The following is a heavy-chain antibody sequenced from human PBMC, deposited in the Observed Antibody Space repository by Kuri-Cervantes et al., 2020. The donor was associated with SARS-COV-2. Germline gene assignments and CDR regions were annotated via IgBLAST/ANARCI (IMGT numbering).Heavy chain of an antibody. CDR3: ARDSSDSSGYLDY. J-gene: IGHJ4*02. CDR1: GFGFSEFA. Sequence: GGSLRLSCAGSGFGFSEFAMHWVRQAPGKGLEWIAVISKDGGKKYYRDSVEGRFIISRDNAKNTLSLQMNSLRPEDTAVYYCARDSSDSSGYLDYWGQGTLVTVSS. CDR2: ISKDGGKK. V-gene: IGHV3-30*03. D-gene: IGHD3-22*01.